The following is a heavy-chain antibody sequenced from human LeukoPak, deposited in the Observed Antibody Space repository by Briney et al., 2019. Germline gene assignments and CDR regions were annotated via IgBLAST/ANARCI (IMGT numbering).Heavy chain of an antibody. J-gene: IGHJ4*02. V-gene: IGHV4-4*07. Sequence: SETLSLTCTVSGGSISGYFWSWIRQPAGKGLEWIGRIYATGTTNYNPSLKSRVTMSVDTSKNQFSLNLTSVTAADTAVYYCARGRFGEHVDYWGQGTLVTVSS. CDR2: IYATGTT. D-gene: IGHD3-10*01. CDR1: GGSISGYF. CDR3: ARGRFGEHVDY.